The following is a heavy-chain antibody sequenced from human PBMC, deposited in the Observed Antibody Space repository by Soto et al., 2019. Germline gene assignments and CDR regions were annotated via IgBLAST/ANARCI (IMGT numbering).Heavy chain of an antibody. CDR1: GFTFDEYA. CDR2: INWNGGSK. V-gene: IGHV3-20*04. Sequence: GGSLRLSCAASGFTFDEYALTWVRQAPGKGLEWVAGINWNGGSKGYADSVKGRFTISRDNAKSSLYLQMNNLRAEDTAFYFCARGTRSYSDSSGYYSYSRWRKGAKVTVAS. D-gene: IGHD3-22*01. J-gene: IGHJ6*04. CDR3: ARGTRSYSDSSGYYSYSR.